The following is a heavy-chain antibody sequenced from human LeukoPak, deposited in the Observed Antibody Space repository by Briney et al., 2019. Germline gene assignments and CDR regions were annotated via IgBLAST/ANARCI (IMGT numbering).Heavy chain of an antibody. CDR2: INHSGST. Sequence: SETVSLTCAVYAGSFSNYYWTWIRQPPGKGREWIGEINHSGSTNYNPSLKSRVTISVDTSKKQFSLNLSSVTAADTAVYYCARIRCSTCAFDYWGQGTLVTVSS. V-gene: IGHV4-34*01. CDR3: ARIRCSTCAFDY. D-gene: IGHD2-15*01. CDR1: AGSFSNYY. J-gene: IGHJ4*02.